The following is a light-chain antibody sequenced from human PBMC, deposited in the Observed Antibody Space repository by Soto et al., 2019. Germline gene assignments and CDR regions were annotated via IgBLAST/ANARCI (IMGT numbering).Light chain of an antibody. V-gene: IGKV3-20*01. Sequence: VLTQSPDSLSLSPGERASLFCRSNQYISTKLAWYQQKPGRAPRLLFSGASSRATDTPDRFSGSGSGTDFTLIISGVEAEDFAIYYCQQYGASPWTFGQGTRLEIK. CDR3: QQYGASPWT. CDR1: QYISTK. CDR2: GAS. J-gene: IGKJ5*01.